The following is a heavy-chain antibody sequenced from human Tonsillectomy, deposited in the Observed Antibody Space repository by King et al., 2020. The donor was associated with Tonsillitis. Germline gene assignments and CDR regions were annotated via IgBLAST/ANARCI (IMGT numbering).Heavy chain of an antibody. CDR3: AGAACGSTWGFDYWYFDL. CDR2: ISYSGSS. Sequence: VQLQESGPGLMKPSETLSLTCTISGGSISSSSYYWGWIRQPPGKGLEWIGSISYSGSSYYNPSLKSRVTTSVDTSKNQFSLKLRSVTAADTAVYHCAGAACGSTWGFDYWYFDLWGRGTLVTVSS. V-gene: IGHV4-39*07. D-gene: IGHD1-26*01. CDR1: GGSISSSSYY. J-gene: IGHJ2*01.